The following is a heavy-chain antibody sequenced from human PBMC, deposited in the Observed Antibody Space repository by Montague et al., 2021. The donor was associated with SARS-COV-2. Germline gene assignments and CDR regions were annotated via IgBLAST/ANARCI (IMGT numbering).Heavy chain of an antibody. CDR3: ARGHLSVSMIVVVFTSASYYFVY. CDR2: IKQSGST. D-gene: IGHD3-22*01. J-gene: IGHJ4*02. CDR1: GGSFGDDH. Sequence: SETLSLTCGVYGGSFGDDHWSWIRQPPGKGPEWIGVIKQSGSTNYNPSLKSRVTISVDTSRNQFSLKLSSVTAADTAVYFCARGHLSVSMIVVVFTSASYYFVYWGQGALVTVSS. V-gene: IGHV4-34*01.